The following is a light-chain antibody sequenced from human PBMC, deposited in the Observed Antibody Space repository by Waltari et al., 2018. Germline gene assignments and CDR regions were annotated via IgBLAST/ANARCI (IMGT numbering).Light chain of an antibody. Sequence: EIVMTQSPATLSVSPGERATLSCRASQSISSNLAWYQQKTGQPPRLLIYSVSTRATGITARFSGSGSGTEFTLTISSLQSEDFAVYYCQQYDNWPPWTFGQGTKVELE. CDR1: QSISSN. CDR2: SVS. V-gene: IGKV3-15*01. J-gene: IGKJ1*01. CDR3: QQYDNWPPWT.